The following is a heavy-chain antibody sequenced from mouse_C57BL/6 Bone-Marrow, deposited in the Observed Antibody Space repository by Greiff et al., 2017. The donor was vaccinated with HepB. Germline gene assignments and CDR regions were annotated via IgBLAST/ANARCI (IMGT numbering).Heavy chain of an antibody. CDR1: GYTFTDYN. CDR2: INPNNGGT. J-gene: IGHJ2*01. V-gene: IGHV1-22*01. CDR3: ARSWGSSYVYYFDY. Sequence: EVKLVESGPELVKPGASVKMSCKASGYTFTDYNMHWVKQSHGKSLEWIGYINPNNGGTSYNQKFKGKATLTVNKSSSTAYMELRSLTSEDSAVYYCARSWGSSYVYYFDYWGQGTTLTVSS. D-gene: IGHD1-1*01.